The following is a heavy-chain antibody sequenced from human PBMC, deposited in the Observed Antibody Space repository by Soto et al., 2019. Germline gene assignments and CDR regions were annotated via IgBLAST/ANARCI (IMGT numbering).Heavy chain of an antibody. V-gene: IGHV4-31*03. Sequence: QVQLQESGPGLVKPSQTLSLTCTVSGGSISSGGYYWSWIRQHPGRGLEWIGYIYYIGSTYYNPSLKSRVTISVDTSKNQFSLKLSSVTAAGTALYYCASESSGGFGYFDLWGRGTLVTVSS. CDR3: ASESSGGFGYFDL. CDR2: IYYIGST. J-gene: IGHJ2*01. D-gene: IGHD2-15*01. CDR1: GGSISSGGYY.